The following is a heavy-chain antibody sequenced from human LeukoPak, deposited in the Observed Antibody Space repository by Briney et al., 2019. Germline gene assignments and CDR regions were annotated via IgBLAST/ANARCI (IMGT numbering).Heavy chain of an antibody. V-gene: IGHV3-48*03. D-gene: IGHD3-10*01. CDR1: GFTFSSYE. J-gene: IGHJ6*03. CDR3: ARLGRSWSGEYYYHYMDV. Sequence: PGGSLRLSCAASGFTFSSYEMNWVRQAPGKGLEWVSHISSSGDTIYYRDSVKGRFTISRDNAEKSLHLQMDSLRAEDAALYYCARLGRSWSGEYYYHYMDVWGKGTTVTVSS. CDR2: ISSSGDTI.